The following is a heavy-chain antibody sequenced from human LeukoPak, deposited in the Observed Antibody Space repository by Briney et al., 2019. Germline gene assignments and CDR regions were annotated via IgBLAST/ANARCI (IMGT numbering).Heavy chain of an antibody. CDR2: MKGTGET. V-gene: IGHV3-23*01. CDR1: GLSFSSFA. D-gene: IGHD3-16*01. CDR3: ARASWVSTADAVR. Sequence: PGGSLTLSSAASGLSFSSFAMSWVRQAPARGLEWLSSMKGTGETIYADSVRGRCTLFRDGSRNTVYLQLNNLRVEDTAVYYCARASWVSTADAVRWGQGTVVTVSS. J-gene: IGHJ4*02.